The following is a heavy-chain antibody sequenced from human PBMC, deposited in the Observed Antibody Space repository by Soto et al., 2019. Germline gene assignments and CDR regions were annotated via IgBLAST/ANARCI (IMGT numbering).Heavy chain of an antibody. Sequence: EVQLVESGGGLVQPGGSLRLSCAASGFTFSSYWMHWVRQAPGKGLVWVSRVKTDGSNYYADSVRGRFTISRDNAKNTLYLQMNSLRDEDTAVYYCARGIRNYYGTDVWGQGTTFSVSS. D-gene: IGHD5-18*01. V-gene: IGHV3-74*01. CDR1: GFTFSSYW. J-gene: IGHJ6*02. CDR2: VKTDGSN. CDR3: ARGIRNYYGTDV.